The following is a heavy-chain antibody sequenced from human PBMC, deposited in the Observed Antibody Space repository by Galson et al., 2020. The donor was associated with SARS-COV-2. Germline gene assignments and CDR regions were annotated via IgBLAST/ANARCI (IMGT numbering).Heavy chain of an antibody. V-gene: IGHV3-23*01. J-gene: IGHJ4*02. CDR2: ISGSGGST. CDR3: AKVGNIASYFDY. D-gene: IGHD2-21*01. Sequence: GESLKISCAASGFTFSSYAMSWVRQAPGKGLEWVSAISGSGGSTYYADSVKGRFTISRDNSKNTLYLQMNSLRAEDTAVYYCAKVGNIASYFDYWGQGTLVTVSS. CDR1: GFTFSSYA.